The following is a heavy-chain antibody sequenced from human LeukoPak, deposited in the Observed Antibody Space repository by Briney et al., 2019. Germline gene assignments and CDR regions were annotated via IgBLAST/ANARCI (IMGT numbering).Heavy chain of an antibody. CDR2: IYYSGST. V-gene: IGHV4-59*01. J-gene: IGHJ3*02. CDR3: ARQWELRRLAFDI. CDR1: GGSISSYY. D-gene: IGHD1-26*01. Sequence: SETLSLTCTVSGGSISSYYWSWIRQPPGKGLEWIGYIYYSGSTNYNPSLKSRVTISVDTSKNQFSLKLSSVTAADTPVYYCARQWELRRLAFDIWGQGTMVTVTS.